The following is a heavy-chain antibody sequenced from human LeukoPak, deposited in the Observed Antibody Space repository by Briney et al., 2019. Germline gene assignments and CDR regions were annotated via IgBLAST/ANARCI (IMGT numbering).Heavy chain of an antibody. CDR2: IASDGSST. Sequence: GGSLRLSCAASGFTFSSYWMNWVRQAPGKGLVWVSRIASDGSSTTYADSVEGRFSISRDNAKSTLYLQMNSLRVEDTAVYYCARGRPHGNDYWGQGTLVTVSS. CDR3: ARGRPHGNDY. J-gene: IGHJ4*02. CDR1: GFTFSSYW. V-gene: IGHV3-74*01. D-gene: IGHD4-23*01.